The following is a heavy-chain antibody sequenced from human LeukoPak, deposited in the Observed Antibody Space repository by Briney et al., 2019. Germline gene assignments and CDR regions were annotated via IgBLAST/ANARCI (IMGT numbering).Heavy chain of an antibody. J-gene: IGHJ3*02. V-gene: IGHV1-2*02. CDR3: ARGSGITGALDAFDI. CDR2: INPNSGGT. D-gene: IGHD1-26*01. CDR1: GYTFTGYY. Sequence: ASVKVSCKASGYTFTGYYMHWVRQAPGQGLEWMGWINPNSGGTNYAQKFQGRVTMTRDTSISTAYMELSRLRSDDTAVYYCARGSGITGALDAFDIWGQGTMVTVSS.